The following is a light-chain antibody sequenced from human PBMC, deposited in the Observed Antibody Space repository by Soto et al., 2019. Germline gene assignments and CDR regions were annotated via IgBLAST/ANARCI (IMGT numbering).Light chain of an antibody. V-gene: IGKV3-15*01. CDR3: QQYNNWPPRYT. CDR1: QSVGSN. J-gene: IGKJ2*01. CDR2: GAS. Sequence: EIVMTQSPATLSVSPGERATLSCRASQSVGSNLAWYQQKPGQAPRLLIYGASTRATDIPARFSGSGSGTEFTLTISSLQSEAFAVYYCQQYNNWPPRYTFGQGTKLEIK.